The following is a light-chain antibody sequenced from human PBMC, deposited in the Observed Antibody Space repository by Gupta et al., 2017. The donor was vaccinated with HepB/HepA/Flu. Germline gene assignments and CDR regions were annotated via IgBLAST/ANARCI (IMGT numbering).Light chain of an antibody. CDR1: QSVSSIY. CDR2: ATS. J-gene: IGKJ1*01. V-gene: IGKV3-20*01. Sequence: EIVLTQSPGTLSLSPGERATLSCRASQSVSSIYLAWYQQQPGQAPRLLIYATSNRATGLPDRFSGSGCGTDFTLTIRRLEPEDFAVYYCQQDGNSPWTFGQGTKLEIK. CDR3: QQDGNSPWT.